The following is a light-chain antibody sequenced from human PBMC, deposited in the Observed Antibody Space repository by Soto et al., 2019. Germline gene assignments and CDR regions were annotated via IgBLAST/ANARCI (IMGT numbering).Light chain of an antibody. Sequence: DIQMTQSPSSLSTSVGDRVTITCRASQTISTYLNWYQQKPGKAPKLLIFDATTLPSGVPSRFSGSGSGTEFTLTISTLQREDFATYYCQQSHSTPFTFGQGTRLDIK. CDR1: QTISTY. J-gene: IGKJ2*01. CDR3: QQSHSTPFT. CDR2: DAT. V-gene: IGKV1-39*01.